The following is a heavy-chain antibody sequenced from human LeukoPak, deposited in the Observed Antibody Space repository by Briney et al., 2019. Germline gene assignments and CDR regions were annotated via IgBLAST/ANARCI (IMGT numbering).Heavy chain of an antibody. CDR3: ASSPAGRWYRASHYFDY. J-gene: IGHJ4*02. Sequence: GRSLRLSCAASGFTFSSYAMHWVRQAPCKGLEWVAVISYDGSNKYYADSVKGRFTISRDNSKNTLYLQTNSLRAEDTAVYYCASSPAGRWYRASHYFDYWGQGILVTVSS. V-gene: IGHV3-30*04. CDR2: ISYDGSNK. CDR1: GFTFSSYA. D-gene: IGHD4-23*01.